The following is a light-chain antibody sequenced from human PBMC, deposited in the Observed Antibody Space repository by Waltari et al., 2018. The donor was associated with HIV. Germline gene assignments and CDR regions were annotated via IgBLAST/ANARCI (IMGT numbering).Light chain of an antibody. CDR3: QSFDSSLTTSGVI. J-gene: IGLJ2*01. Sequence: QSVLTQPPSVSGAPGQRVTISCTGSRFNIGAGYDVHWYQQLPGTAPKLLIYANINRPSGVPDRFSGSKSGSSASLAITGLQAEDEAHYYCQSFDSSLTTSGVIFGGGTKLTVL. CDR2: ANI. CDR1: RFNIGAGYD. V-gene: IGLV1-40*01.